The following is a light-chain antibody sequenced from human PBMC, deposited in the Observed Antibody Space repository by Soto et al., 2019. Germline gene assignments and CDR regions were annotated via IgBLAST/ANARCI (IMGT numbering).Light chain of an antibody. J-gene: IGKJ1*01. CDR1: QSISSY. Sequence: EIVLTQSPGTLSLFPGERATLSCRASQSISSYLAWYQQKPGQAPRLLIYAASSRATGIPDRFSGSGSGTDFTLTISRLEPEDFAVYYCQQYGSSPRTFGQGTKVEVK. CDR2: AAS. CDR3: QQYGSSPRT. V-gene: IGKV3-20*01.